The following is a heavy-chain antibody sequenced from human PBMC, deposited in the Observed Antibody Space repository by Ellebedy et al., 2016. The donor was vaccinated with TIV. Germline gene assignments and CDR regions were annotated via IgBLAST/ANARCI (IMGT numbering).Heavy chain of an antibody. J-gene: IGHJ1*01. CDR1: GDFINNNY. D-gene: IGHD6-19*01. CDR3: AREAVAAAKDAYDK. V-gene: IGHV4-59*01. Sequence: GSLRLSXSVSGDFINNNYWSWIRQSPGKGLEWIGNIAYTGSTKYNPSLQSRVTISADMSNNQFSLRLTSVSAADTAVYFCAREAVAAAKDAYDKWGQGKRVTVSS. CDR2: IAYTGST.